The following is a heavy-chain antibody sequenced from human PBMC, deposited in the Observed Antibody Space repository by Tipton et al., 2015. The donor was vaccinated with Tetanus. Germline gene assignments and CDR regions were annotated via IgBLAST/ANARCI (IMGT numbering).Heavy chain of an antibody. CDR2: IRAHNGDT. CDR3: ARGNRGSSWYF. J-gene: IGHJ4*02. CDR1: FGSTFNSFI. Sequence: QSGPEVKMPGDSVKVSCKASFGSTFNSFIITWVRQAPGQGLEWMGWIRAHNGDTKYAQKFQGRVTLTTDTSTMTAYMEVRSLRSDDTAVYYCARGNRGSSWYFWGQGTLVTVSS. D-gene: IGHD6-13*01. V-gene: IGHV1-18*01.